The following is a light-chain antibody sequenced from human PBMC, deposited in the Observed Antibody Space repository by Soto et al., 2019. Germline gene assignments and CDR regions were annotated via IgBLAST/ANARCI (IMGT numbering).Light chain of an antibody. J-gene: IGKJ5*01. CDR2: AAS. CDR1: QSVSNNY. Sequence: EILLTQSPGTLSLSPGERATLSCRASQSVSNNYLAWYQQKPGQATRLNIYAASRRATGIPDRFSGSGSGTDFTLTISSLEPEDFAVYYCQQRSNWPPITFGQGTRLEIK. CDR3: QQRSNWPPIT. V-gene: IGKV3D-20*02.